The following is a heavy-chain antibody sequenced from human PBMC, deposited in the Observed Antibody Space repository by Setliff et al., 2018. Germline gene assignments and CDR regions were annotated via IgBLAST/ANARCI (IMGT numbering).Heavy chain of an antibody. CDR1: GFTFSSFW. J-gene: IGHJ4*02. CDR3: AKVKKPLIRGSGFDY. D-gene: IGHD2-8*01. CDR2: INQDGSGK. Sequence: QPGGSLRLSCAASGFTFSSFWMSWVRQSPGKGLEWVANINQDGSGKYYADSVKGRFTISRDNSENTLFLQMTSLRPEDTGIYYCAKVKKPLIRGSGFDYWGRGTLVTV. V-gene: IGHV3-7*01.